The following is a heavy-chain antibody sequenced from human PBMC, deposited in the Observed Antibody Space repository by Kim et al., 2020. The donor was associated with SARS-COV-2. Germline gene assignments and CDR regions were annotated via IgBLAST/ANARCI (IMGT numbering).Heavy chain of an antibody. J-gene: IGHJ4*02. CDR3: AKDSGTVTTLDY. Sequence: SYADSVKSRLTIFRDNAKSTLYLQMNSLRTEDTAVYYCAKDSGTVTTLDYWGLGTLVTVSS. D-gene: IGHD4-17*01. V-gene: IGHV3-30*02.